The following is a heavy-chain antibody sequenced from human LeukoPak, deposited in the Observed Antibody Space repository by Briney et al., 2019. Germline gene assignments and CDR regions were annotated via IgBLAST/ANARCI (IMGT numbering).Heavy chain of an antibody. D-gene: IGHD3-22*01. CDR2: IRSKAYGGTT. Sequence: AGGSLRLSCAVSGFTFNNAWMSWVRQAPGKGLEWVGFIRSKAYGGTTEYAASVKGRFTISRDDSKSIAYLQMNSLKTEDTAVYYCTRGERITMIVLVIAGGYDAFICGAKGQWSPSLQ. CDR3: TRGERITMIVLVIAGGYDAFI. J-gene: IGHJ3*02. V-gene: IGHV3-49*04. CDR1: GFTFNNAW.